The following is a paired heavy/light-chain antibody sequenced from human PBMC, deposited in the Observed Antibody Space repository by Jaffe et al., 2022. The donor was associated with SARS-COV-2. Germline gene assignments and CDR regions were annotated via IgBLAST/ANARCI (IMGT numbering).Heavy chain of an antibody. CDR2: ISGGGDDT. CDR1: GFPFNSYV. J-gene: IGHJ4*02. V-gene: IGHV3-23*01. Sequence: EVRLLESGGALVQPGGSLRLSCAASGFPFNSYVMAWVRQAPGKGLEWFSAISGGGDDTYHADSVKGRLTISRDNSNNILYLQMSSLRAEDTAVYYCAKGSGASRPYYFDYWGQGTLVTVSS. D-gene: IGHD2-8*02. CDR3: AKGSGASRPYYFDY.
Light chain of an antibody. CDR1: QSVSSNY. V-gene: IGKV3-20*01. J-gene: IGKJ1*01. Sequence: EIVLTQSPGTLSLSPGERATLSCRASQSVSSNYLAWYQQKPGQAPRLLIYGASSRATGIPDRFSGSGSGTDFTLTVSRLEPGDVAVYYCQQYGTSRTFGQGTKVEVK. CDR3: QQYGTSRT. CDR2: GAS.